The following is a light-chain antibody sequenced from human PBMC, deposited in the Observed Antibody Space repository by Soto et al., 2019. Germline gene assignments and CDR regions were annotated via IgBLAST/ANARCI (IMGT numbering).Light chain of an antibody. Sequence: QSALTQPRSVSGSPGQSVTISCTGTSSDVGGYNYVSWYQHHPGKAPKLMIYGVSKRPSGVPDRFSGSKSGNTASLTISGLPAEDEADYYCCSYAGSYTGVFGGGTKLTVL. CDR2: GVS. CDR1: SSDVGGYNY. J-gene: IGLJ3*02. V-gene: IGLV2-11*01. CDR3: CSYAGSYTGV.